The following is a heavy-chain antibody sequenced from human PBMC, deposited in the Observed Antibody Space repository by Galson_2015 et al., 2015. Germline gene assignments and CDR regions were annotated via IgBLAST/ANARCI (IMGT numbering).Heavy chain of an antibody. CDR2: ISWNSGSI. J-gene: IGHJ4*02. Sequence: SLRLSCAASGFTFDDYAMHWVRQAPGKGLEWVSGISWNSGSIGYADSVRGRFTISRDNAKNSLYLQMNSLRAEDTALYYCAKAGYSYGYFGGRTQKYYFDYWGQGTLVTVSS. CDR1: GFTFDDYA. D-gene: IGHD5-18*01. V-gene: IGHV3-9*01. CDR3: AKAGYSYGYFGGRTQKYYFDY.